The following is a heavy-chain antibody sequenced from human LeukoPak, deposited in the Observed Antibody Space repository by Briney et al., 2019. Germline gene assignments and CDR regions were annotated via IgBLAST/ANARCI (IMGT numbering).Heavy chain of an antibody. J-gene: IGHJ3*02. CDR2: ISYDGSNK. D-gene: IGHD3-9*01. Sequence: GGSLRLSCAASGFTFSSYAMHWVRQAPGKGLEWVAVISYDGSNKYYADSVKGRFTISRDNSKNTLYLQMNSLRAEDTAVYYCARRYYDILTGYYNVVLGAFDIWGQGTMVTVSS. CDR3: ARRYYDILTGYYNVVLGAFDI. CDR1: GFTFSSYA. V-gene: IGHV3-30*04.